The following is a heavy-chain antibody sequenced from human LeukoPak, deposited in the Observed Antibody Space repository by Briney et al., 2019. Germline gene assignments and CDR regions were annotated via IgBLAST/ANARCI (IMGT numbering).Heavy chain of an antibody. D-gene: IGHD5-24*01. CDR1: GFTFSTYA. V-gene: IGHV3-30-3*01. J-gene: IGHJ4*02. CDR2: ISYDASSK. Sequence: PGGSLRLSCAASGFTFSTYAMHWVRQAPYEGLEWVTAISYDASSKCYADSVKGRFTISRDNSKNTLYLQMNSLRAEDTAVYYCARLVATICYWGQGTLVTVSS. CDR3: ARLVATICY.